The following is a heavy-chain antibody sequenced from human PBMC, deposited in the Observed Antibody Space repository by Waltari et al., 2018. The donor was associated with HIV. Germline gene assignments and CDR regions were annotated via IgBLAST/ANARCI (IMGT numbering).Heavy chain of an antibody. Sequence: QVQLVEYGGGVVQPGGSLRLSCEASGFTFSTYGMHWVRQTPGKGLHWLAFIRYDGGKKYYEHSVNGRFSISRDNSKTTLYLQMKSLRPKDTALYYCAKDGAWEVVGRFFDSWGQGTLVTVSS. D-gene: IGHD1-26*01. CDR3: AKDGAWEVVGRFFDS. CDR1: GFTFSTYG. V-gene: IGHV3-30*02. J-gene: IGHJ4*02. CDR2: IRYDGGKK.